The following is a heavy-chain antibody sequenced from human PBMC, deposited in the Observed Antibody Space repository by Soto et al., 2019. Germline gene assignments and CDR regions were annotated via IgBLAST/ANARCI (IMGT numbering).Heavy chain of an antibody. V-gene: IGHV3-21*01. Sequence: GGSLRLSCAASGFTFSSYSMNWVRQAPGKGLEWVSSISSSSSYIYYADSVKGRFTISRDNAKNSLYLQMNSLRAEDTAVYYCARDATYYYDSSGYSHAAFDIWGQATMVTVSS. J-gene: IGHJ3*02. CDR2: ISSSSSYI. CDR1: GFTFSSYS. D-gene: IGHD3-22*01. CDR3: ARDATYYYDSSGYSHAAFDI.